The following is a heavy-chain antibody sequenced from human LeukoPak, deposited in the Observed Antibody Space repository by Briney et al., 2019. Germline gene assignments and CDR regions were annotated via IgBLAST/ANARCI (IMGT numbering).Heavy chain of an antibody. CDR2: IYYSGST. CDR1: GGSISSGDYY. J-gene: IGHJ4*02. CDR3: ARSPTNGYYYDY. V-gene: IGHV4-30-4*01. Sequence: SETLSLTCTVSGGSISSGDYYWSWIRQPPGKGLEWIGYIYYSGSTYYNPSLKSRVTISVDTSKNQFSLKLSSVTAADTAVYYCARSPTNGYYYDYWGQGTLVTVSS. D-gene: IGHD3-22*01.